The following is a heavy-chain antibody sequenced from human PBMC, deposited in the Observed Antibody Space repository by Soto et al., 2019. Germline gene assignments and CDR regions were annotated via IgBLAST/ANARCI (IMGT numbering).Heavy chain of an antibody. CDR3: VKDIAGYSRGVGDY. Sequence: DVHLVESGGGLVQPGRSLRLSCAASGFRFDDSAMHWVRQAPGKGLEWVSGISWNSGTIGYADSVKGRFTISRDNAKNSLYLQMNRLRADDTALYYCVKDIAGYSRGVGDYWGQGTLGTVSS. D-gene: IGHD3-22*01. J-gene: IGHJ4*02. CDR1: GFRFDDSA. CDR2: ISWNSGTI. V-gene: IGHV3-9*01.